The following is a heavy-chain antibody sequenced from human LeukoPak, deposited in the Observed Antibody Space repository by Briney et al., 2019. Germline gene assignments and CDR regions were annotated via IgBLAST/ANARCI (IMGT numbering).Heavy chain of an antibody. Sequence: ASVKVSCKASGYTFTSYDINWVRQATGQGLEWMGWMNTNSGNTDYAQKFQGRVAMTRNTSISTAYMELNSLRSEDTAVYYCARTGAGWFDPWGQGTMVTVSS. J-gene: IGHJ5*02. CDR1: GYTFTSYD. CDR2: MNTNSGNT. V-gene: IGHV1-8*01. D-gene: IGHD3-10*01. CDR3: ARTGAGWFDP.